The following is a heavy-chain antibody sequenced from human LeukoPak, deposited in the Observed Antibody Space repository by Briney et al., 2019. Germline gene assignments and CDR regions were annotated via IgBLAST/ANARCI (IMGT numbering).Heavy chain of an antibody. V-gene: IGHV3-30*09. CDR1: GFTFSTYA. CDR2: ISYDGRNK. Sequence: GRSLRLSCAASGFTFSTYAMHWASQAPGKGLEWVTVISYDGRNKYCADSVKGRFAITRDNSNNMLYLQMNSLRAEDTAVYYCARGLIREGYYFDYWGQGTLVTVSS. CDR3: ARGLIREGYYFDY. J-gene: IGHJ4*02. D-gene: IGHD2-21*01.